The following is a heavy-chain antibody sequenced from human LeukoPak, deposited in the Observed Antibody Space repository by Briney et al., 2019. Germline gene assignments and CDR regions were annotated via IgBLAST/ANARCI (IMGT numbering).Heavy chain of an antibody. J-gene: IGHJ6*02. CDR1: GFTFSSYA. D-gene: IGHD6-19*01. CDR2: ISYEGSYK. CDR3: ARASIAVAGTGYYYGMDV. Sequence: GGSLRLSCVASGFTFSSYAMHWVRRAPGKGLEWVAVISYEGSYKYYADSVKGQFTISRDNSKSTLYLQMNSLRAEDTAVYYCARASIAVAGTGYYYGMDVWGQGTTVTVSS. V-gene: IGHV3-30-3*01.